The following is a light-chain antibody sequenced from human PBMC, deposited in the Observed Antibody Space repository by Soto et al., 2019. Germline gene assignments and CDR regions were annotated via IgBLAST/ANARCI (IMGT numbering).Light chain of an antibody. CDR1: QSVKTF. Sequence: EIVLTQSPATRSSSPWERTTLSCRASQSVKTFLLWYQHRPGQAPRVLIYDASHRATGIPARFRGSGYGTDFTLTISSLEPEDAGIYYCQQRSHWPPITFGQGTRLEI. CDR2: DAS. J-gene: IGKJ5*01. CDR3: QQRSHWPPIT. V-gene: IGKV3-11*01.